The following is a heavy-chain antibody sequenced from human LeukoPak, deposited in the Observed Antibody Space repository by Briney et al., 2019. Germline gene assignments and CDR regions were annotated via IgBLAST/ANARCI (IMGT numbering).Heavy chain of an antibody. J-gene: IGHJ3*02. CDR3: ASLGGYYESSSYSQLDAFDI. Sequence: PSETLSLTCTVSNGSISNYFWSWIRQPPGKGLEWIGYVHHSGTANYNPSLMSRVNISIDTSEHRLSLKLSSVTAADTALYYCASLGGYYESSSYSQLDAFDIWGQGTVVTVSS. V-gene: IGHV4-59*01. CDR2: VHHSGTA. CDR1: NGSISNYF. D-gene: IGHD3-22*01.